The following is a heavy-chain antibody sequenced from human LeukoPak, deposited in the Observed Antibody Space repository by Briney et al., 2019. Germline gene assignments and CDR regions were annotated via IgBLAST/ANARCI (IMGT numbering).Heavy chain of an antibody. CDR2: IYTSGST. CDR1: VGSISSYY. V-gene: IGHV4-4*09. J-gene: IGHJ6*03. Sequence: PSETLSLTCTVSVGSISSYYWSWIRQPPGKGLEWIGYIYTSGSTNYNPSLKSRVTISVDTSKNQFSLKLSSVTAADTAVYYCARPTYNWNGLEELPHPQRNYYYYYMDVWGKGTTVTVSS. CDR3: ARPTYNWNGLEELPHPQRNYYYYYMDV. D-gene: IGHD1-1*01.